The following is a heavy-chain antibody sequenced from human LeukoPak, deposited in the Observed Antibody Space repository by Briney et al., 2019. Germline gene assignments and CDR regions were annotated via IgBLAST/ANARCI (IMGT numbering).Heavy chain of an antibody. D-gene: IGHD5-12*01. Sequence: SVKVSCKASGGTFSSYTISWVRQTPGQGLEWMGRIIPILGIANYAQKFQGRVTITAAKSTSTAYMELSSLRSEDTAVYYCARVMGHSGYERYYYYGMDVWGQGTTVTVSS. CDR1: GGTFSSYT. V-gene: IGHV1-69*02. J-gene: IGHJ6*02. CDR3: ARVMGHSGYERYYYYGMDV. CDR2: IIPILGIA.